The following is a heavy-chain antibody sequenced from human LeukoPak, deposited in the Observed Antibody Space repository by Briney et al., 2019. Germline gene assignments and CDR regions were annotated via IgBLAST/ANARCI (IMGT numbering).Heavy chain of an antibody. J-gene: IGHJ6*03. D-gene: IGHD3-3*01. CDR1: GYTFTGYY. CDR2: INPNSGGT. Sequence: GASVKVSCKASGYTFTGYYMHWVRQAPGQGLEWMGWINPNSGGTNYAQKFQGRVTMTRDTSISTAYMELSRLRSDDTAVYYCARDQVYYDFWSGYYRNYYYYMDVWGKGTTVTVSS. CDR3: ARDQVYYDFWSGYYRNYYYYMDV. V-gene: IGHV1-2*02.